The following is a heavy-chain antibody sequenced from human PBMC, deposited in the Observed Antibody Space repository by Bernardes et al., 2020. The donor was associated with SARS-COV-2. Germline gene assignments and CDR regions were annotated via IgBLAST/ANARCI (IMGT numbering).Heavy chain of an antibody. Sequence: ASVKVSCTASGYTFTSHPIHWLRQAPGQRPEWMGWINPATGNTRDSEKFQGRVTFSSDTSASKAYMELSGLTPEDSAVYFCARGAKGRPLWQYWGRGTHVSVSS. V-gene: IGHV1-3*01. D-gene: IGHD6-19*01. J-gene: IGHJ4*02. CDR1: GYTFTSHP. CDR2: INPATGNT. CDR3: ARGAKGRPLWQY.